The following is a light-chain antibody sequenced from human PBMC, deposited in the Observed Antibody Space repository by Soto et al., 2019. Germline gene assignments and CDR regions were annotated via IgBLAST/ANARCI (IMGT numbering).Light chain of an antibody. CDR2: GAS. J-gene: IGKJ5*01. V-gene: IGKV3-20*01. CDR1: QTVGSSY. CDR3: KQYDSPTIT. Sequence: IVLTQSPGTLSLSPGERATLSCRASQTVGSSYLAWYQQKPGQAPRLLIYGASSRATGIPDRFSGSGSGAYFTLTISRLEPEEFAVYYCKQYDSPTITFGQGTRLEIK.